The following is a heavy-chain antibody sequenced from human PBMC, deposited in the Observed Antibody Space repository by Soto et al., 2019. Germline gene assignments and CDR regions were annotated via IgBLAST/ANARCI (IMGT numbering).Heavy chain of an antibody. CDR3: ARGWASLDY. CDR2: IKQDGSET. Sequence: GVLRPCGAASGFSLGRYRMRWVRQAPGKGLEWVANIKQDGSETYYMDPVKGTFTITRDNAKKSQYLQMNSLRDEDKAVYYCARGWASLDYWGQGTLVTVPS. J-gene: IGHJ4*02. V-gene: IGHV3-7*05. D-gene: IGHD1-26*01. CDR1: GFSLGRYR.